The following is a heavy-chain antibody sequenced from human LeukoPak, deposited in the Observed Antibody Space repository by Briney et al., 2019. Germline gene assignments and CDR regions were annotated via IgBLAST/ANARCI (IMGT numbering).Heavy chain of an antibody. V-gene: IGHV3-74*01. CDR3: ARDRGYSPDY. D-gene: IGHD5-18*01. J-gene: IGHJ4*02. CDR2: IKGDGSNT. Sequence: SGGSLRLPCAASGFTYSPYWMHWVRQAPGKGLVWVSLIKGDGSNTNYADSVKGRFTISRDNAKNTLYLQMSSVRAEDTAVYYCARDRGYSPDYWGQGILVTVSS. CDR1: GFTYSPYW.